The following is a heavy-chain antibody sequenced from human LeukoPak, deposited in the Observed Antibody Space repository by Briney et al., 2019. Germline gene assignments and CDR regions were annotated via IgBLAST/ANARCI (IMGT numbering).Heavy chain of an antibody. CDR3: AKDWRWLQSENIDY. V-gene: IGHV3-23*01. CDR2: ISDRGGST. Sequence: PGGSLRLSCAVSGITLSNYGMSWVRQAPGKGLHWVAGISDRGGSTNYADSVKGRFTISRDNSKNTLYLQMNSLRAEDTAVYYCAKDWRWLQSENIDYWGQGTLVTVSS. CDR1: GITLSNYG. D-gene: IGHD5-24*01. J-gene: IGHJ4*02.